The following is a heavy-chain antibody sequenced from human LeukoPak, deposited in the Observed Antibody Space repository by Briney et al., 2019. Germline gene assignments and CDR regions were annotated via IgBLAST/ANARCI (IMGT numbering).Heavy chain of an antibody. D-gene: IGHD2-2*01. Sequence: GGSLRLSCGASGFTFSSYAMSWVRQTPGRGLEWVAGASPSGGRTLYADSVEGRFTISRDNSNDTVYLQLSSLRAEDSALYYCAKVRGVYCSSPACYYYDSWGQGTPVTVSS. CDR1: GFTFSSYA. CDR2: ASPSGGRT. CDR3: AKVRGVYCSSPACYYYDS. V-gene: IGHV3-23*01. J-gene: IGHJ4*02.